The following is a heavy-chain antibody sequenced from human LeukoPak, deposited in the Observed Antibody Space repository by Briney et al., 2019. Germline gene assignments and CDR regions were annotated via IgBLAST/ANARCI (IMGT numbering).Heavy chain of an antibody. Sequence: PWGSLRLSCAASGFTVSSNYMSWVRQAPGKGLEWVSVIYSGGSTYYADSVKGRFTTSRDNSKNTLYLQMNSLRAEDTAVYYCARDSTGYPIPDYWGQGTLVTVSS. J-gene: IGHJ4*02. D-gene: IGHD3-22*01. CDR2: IYSGGST. CDR1: GFTVSSNY. CDR3: ARDSTGYPIPDY. V-gene: IGHV3-66*01.